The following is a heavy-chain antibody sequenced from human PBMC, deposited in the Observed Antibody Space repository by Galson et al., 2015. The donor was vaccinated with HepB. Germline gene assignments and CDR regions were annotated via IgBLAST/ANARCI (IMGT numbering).Heavy chain of an antibody. D-gene: IGHD6-13*01. CDR2: ISYDGSNK. J-gene: IGHJ4*02. CDR1: GFTFSSYG. Sequence: SLRLSCAASGFTFSSYGLHWVRQAPGKGLEWVAVISYDGSNKYYADSVKGRFTISRDNSKNTLYLQMNSLRAEDTAVYYCAKDQEIRAAAGDYFDYWGQGTLVTVSS. V-gene: IGHV3-30*18. CDR3: AKDQEIRAAAGDYFDY.